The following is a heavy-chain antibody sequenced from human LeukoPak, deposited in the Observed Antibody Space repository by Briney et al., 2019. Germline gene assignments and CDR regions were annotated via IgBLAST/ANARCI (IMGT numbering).Heavy chain of an antibody. J-gene: IGHJ4*02. CDR1: GFILSNYG. Sequence: GGSLRLSCAASGFILSNYGMHWVRQAPGKGLEWVAVIWYDENNKYYTDSVKGRFTISRDNSKNTLYLQMNSLRVEDTAVYYCAREWGYGDPFGFFDYWGQGTLVTVSS. CDR3: AREWGYGDPFGFFDY. V-gene: IGHV3-33*01. D-gene: IGHD4-17*01. CDR2: IWYDENNK.